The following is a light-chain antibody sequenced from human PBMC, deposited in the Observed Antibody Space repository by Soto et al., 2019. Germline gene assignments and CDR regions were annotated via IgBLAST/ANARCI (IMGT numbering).Light chain of an antibody. CDR2: SAA. J-gene: IGLJ3*02. Sequence: QAVVTQEPSLTVSPGGTVTLTCASSTGAVTSAYRPNWFQQKPGQAPRALIYSAANTHSWTPARFAGSLLGGKAALTLLGVQPGEEADYSRLLLYRGAWVFGGRTKVTVL. CDR3: LLLYRGAWV. CDR1: TGAVTSAYR. V-gene: IGLV7-43*01.